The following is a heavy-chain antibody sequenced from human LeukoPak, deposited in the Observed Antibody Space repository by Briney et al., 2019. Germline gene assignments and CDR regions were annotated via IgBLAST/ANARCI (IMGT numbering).Heavy chain of an antibody. D-gene: IGHD2-15*01. CDR3: ARAVVVVAATGVGWFDP. CDR1: GYSFTSYW. CDR2: VYPGDSDT. Sequence: GESLKISCKGSGYSFTSYWIGWVRQMPGKGLEWMGIVYPGDSDTRCSPSFQGQVTISADKSISTAYLQWSSLKASDTAMYYCARAVVVVAATGVGWFDPWGQGTLVTVSS. V-gene: IGHV5-51*01. J-gene: IGHJ5*02.